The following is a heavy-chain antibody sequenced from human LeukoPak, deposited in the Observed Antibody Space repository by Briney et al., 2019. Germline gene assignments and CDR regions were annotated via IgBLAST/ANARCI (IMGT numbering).Heavy chain of an antibody. J-gene: IGHJ5*02. CDR3: ARDGEDILSNWFDP. CDR2: IYYSGST. D-gene: IGHD2/OR15-2a*01. CDR1: GGSINSYY. V-gene: IGHV4-59*08. Sequence: SETLSLTCTVSGGSINSYYWSWIRQPPGKGLEWIGYIYYSGSTNYNPSLKSRVTISVKTSKNQFSLRLSSVTAADTAVYYCARDGEDILSNWFDPWGQGILVTVSS.